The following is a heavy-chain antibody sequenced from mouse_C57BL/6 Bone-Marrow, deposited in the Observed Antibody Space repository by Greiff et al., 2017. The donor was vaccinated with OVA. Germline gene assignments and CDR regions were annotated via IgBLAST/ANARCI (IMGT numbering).Heavy chain of an antibody. CDR2: IVPVSGNT. J-gene: IGHJ1*03. CDR1: GFNIKNTY. D-gene: IGHD1-1*01. V-gene: IGHV14-3*01. Sequence: EVQLQQSVAELVRPGASVKLSCTASGFNIKNTYMHWVKQRPEQGLEWIGRIVPVSGNTKYAPKFQGKATLTADTSSNTAYLQLSSLTSEDTAIYYCAHYYGSSYGYFDVWGTGTTVTVS. CDR3: AHYYGSSYGYFDV.